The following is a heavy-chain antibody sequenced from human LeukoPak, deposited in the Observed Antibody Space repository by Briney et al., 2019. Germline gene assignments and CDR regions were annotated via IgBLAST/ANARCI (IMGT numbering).Heavy chain of an antibody. J-gene: IGHJ4*02. V-gene: IGHV3-7*03. Sequence: PGGSLRLSCAASGLTFRSSGMHWVRQAPGKGLEWVANIKQDGSEKYYVDSVKGRFTISRDNAKNSLYLQMNSLRAEDTAVYYCARDPGSYYDYVWGSYRLKYFDYWGQGTLVTVSS. CDR1: GLTFRSSG. D-gene: IGHD3-16*02. CDR3: ARDPGSYYDYVWGSYRLKYFDY. CDR2: IKQDGSEK.